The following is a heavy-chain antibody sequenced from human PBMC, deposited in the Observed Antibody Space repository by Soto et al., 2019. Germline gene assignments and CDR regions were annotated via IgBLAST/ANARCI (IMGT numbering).Heavy chain of an antibody. CDR3: ARVPTTSRFFYYLDV. Sequence: EVQLLESGGGLVQPGGSLRLSCAASGFTFNTFAMSWVRQAPGKGLEWVSALSGSGSSTYYADSVKGRYTISRDNSKNTLYLQMNSLRVEDSADFFCARVPTTSRFFYYLDVWGKGTTVTVSS. CDR2: LSGSGSST. V-gene: IGHV3-23*01. J-gene: IGHJ6*03. CDR1: GFTFNTFA. D-gene: IGHD1-1*01.